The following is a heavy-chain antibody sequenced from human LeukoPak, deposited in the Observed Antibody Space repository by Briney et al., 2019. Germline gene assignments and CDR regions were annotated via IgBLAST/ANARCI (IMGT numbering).Heavy chain of an antibody. V-gene: IGHV3-23*01. D-gene: IGHD6-13*01. Sequence: GGSLRLSCAASGFTFSSYAMSWVRQAQGKGLEWVSAIIASGESTHYANSVKGRFTISRDNSKTTLFLQMKSLRAEATAVYYCAKAAGSWTYVPWGQGNLVTVSS. CDR3: AKAAGSWTYVP. CDR1: GFTFSSYA. J-gene: IGHJ5*02. CDR2: IIASGEST.